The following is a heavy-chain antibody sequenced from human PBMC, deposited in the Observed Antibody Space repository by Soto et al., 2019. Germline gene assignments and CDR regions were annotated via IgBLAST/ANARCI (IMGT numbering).Heavy chain of an antibody. CDR2: INHSGST. CDR3: ARVPYIAAAGHFDY. V-gene: IGHV4-34*01. CDR1: GGSFSGYY. Sequence: SETLSLTCAVYGGSFSGYYWSWIRQPPGKGLEWIGEINHSGSTNYNPSLKSRVTISVDTSKNQFSLKLSSVIAADTAVYYCARVPYIAAAGHFDYWGQGTLVTVSS. D-gene: IGHD6-13*01. J-gene: IGHJ4*02.